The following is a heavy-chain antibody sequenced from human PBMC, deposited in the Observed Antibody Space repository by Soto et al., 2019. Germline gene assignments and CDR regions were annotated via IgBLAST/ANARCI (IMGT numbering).Heavy chain of an antibody. Sequence: ASVKVSCKASGYTFGNNDSSWARQATGQGLEWMGWMNPNSGNTGYAQKFQGRVSMTRNTSITTAYLELSSLRSDDTAIYYCARMATSGTLNWFDPWGQGTLVTFSS. CDR2: MNPNSGNT. CDR1: GYTFGNND. V-gene: IGHV1-8*01. CDR3: ARMATSGTLNWFDP. J-gene: IGHJ5*01.